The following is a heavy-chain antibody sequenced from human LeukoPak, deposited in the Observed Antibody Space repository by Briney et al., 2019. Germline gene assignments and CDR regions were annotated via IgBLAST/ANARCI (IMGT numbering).Heavy chain of an antibody. J-gene: IGHJ4*02. Sequence: SQTLSPTFAVSGCSISSGGYSWSWIRQPPGKGLEWIGYIYHSGSTYYNRSPQSRVTISVDRSKNQFSLKLSSVTAADTAVYYCARGGGYGEAVDYWGQGSLVTVSS. CDR3: ARGGGYGEAVDY. V-gene: IGHV4-30-2*01. CDR2: IYHSGST. D-gene: IGHD4-17*01. CDR1: GCSISSGGYS.